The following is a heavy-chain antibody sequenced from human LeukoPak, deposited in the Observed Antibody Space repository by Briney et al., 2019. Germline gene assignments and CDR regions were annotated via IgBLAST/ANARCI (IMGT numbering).Heavy chain of an antibody. CDR3: AKDTYGSGNWFDP. CDR2: IWYDGSNK. D-gene: IGHD3-10*01. Sequence: PGRSLRLSCAASGFTFSSYGMHWVRQAPGKGLEWVADIWYDGSNKYYADSVKGRFTISRDNSKNTLYLQMNSLRAEDTAVYYCAKDTYGSGNWFDPWGQGTLVTVSS. CDR1: GFTFSSYG. V-gene: IGHV3-33*06. J-gene: IGHJ5*02.